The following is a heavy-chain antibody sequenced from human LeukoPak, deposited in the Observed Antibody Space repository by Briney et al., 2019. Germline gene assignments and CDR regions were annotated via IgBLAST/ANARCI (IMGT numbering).Heavy chain of an antibody. Sequence: GGSLRLSCVASGFTFNKYSMNWVRQAPGKGLEWITYIDGSSANIYYADSVKGRFTTSRDSAKNSVYLHMNSLRAEDTAVYYCATYGRDGYRGFYWGQGTLVTVSS. J-gene: IGHJ4*02. CDR3: ATYGRDGYRGFY. CDR2: IDGSSANI. D-gene: IGHD5-24*01. CDR1: GFTFNKYS. V-gene: IGHV3-48*04.